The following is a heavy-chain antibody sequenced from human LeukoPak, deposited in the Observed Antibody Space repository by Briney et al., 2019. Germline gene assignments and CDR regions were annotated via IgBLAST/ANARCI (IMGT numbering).Heavy chain of an antibody. V-gene: IGHV3-48*01. J-gene: IGHJ4*02. CDR1: GFTFSSYS. D-gene: IGHD4-11*01. CDR3: ARGLTVTTLGY. Sequence: GGSLRLSCAASGFTFSSYSMNWVRQAPGKGLEWVSYISSSSSTIYYADSVKGRFTISRDNAKNSLYLQMNSLRAEDTAVYYCARGLTVTTLGYWGQGTLVTVSS. CDR2: ISSSSSTI.